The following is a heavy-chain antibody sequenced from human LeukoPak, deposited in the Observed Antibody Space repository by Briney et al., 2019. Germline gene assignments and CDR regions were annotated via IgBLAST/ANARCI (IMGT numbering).Heavy chain of an antibody. CDR2: ISAYNGNT. CDR1: GYTFTSYG. D-gene: IGHD6-13*01. J-gene: IGHJ4*02. CDR3: ARGGIRIAAAGTIDY. Sequence: GASVKVSCKASGYTFTSYGISGVRQAPGQGLEWMGWISAYNGNTNYAQKLQGRVTMTTDTSTSTAYMELRSLRSDDTAMYYCARGGIRIAAAGTIDYWGQGTLVTVSS. V-gene: IGHV1-18*01.